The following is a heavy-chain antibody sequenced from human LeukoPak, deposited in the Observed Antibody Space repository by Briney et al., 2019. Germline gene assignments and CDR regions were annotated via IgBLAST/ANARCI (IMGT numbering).Heavy chain of an antibody. CDR2: ISYDGSHK. CDR3: AKDVRVGGGGMDV. Sequence: EGSLRLSCAASGITFRSYGMHWVRQAPGKGLEWVAVISYDGSHKYYADSVKGRFSISRDNSKNTLSLQMNSLRAEDTAVYYCAKDVRVGGGGMDVWGQGIPVTVSS. V-gene: IGHV3-30*18. J-gene: IGHJ6*02. D-gene: IGHD1-26*01. CDR1: GITFRSYG.